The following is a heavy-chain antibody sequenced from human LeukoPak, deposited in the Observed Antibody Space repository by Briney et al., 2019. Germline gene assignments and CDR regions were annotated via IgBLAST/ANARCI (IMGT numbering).Heavy chain of an antibody. J-gene: IGHJ5*02. V-gene: IGHV4-34*01. CDR3: ARGRTVKVRFGWFDP. Sequence: SETLSLTCAVYGGSFSGYYWSWIRQPPGKGLEWIGEINHSGSTNYNPSLKSRVTISVDTSKYQFSLKLSSVTAADTAVYYCARGRTVKVRFGWFDPWGQGTLVTVSS. D-gene: IGHD4-17*01. CDR2: INHSGST. CDR1: GGSFSGYY.